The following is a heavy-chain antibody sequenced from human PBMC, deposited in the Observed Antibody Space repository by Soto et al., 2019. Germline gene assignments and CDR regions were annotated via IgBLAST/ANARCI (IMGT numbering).Heavy chain of an antibody. CDR2: VLPILGTA. D-gene: IGHD3-10*01. Sequence: QVQLVQSGAEVKKPGSSVKVSCTASGGSLRNSVISWVRQAPAQRLEWRGGVLPILGTANYAKKFQGRVTMTADEATSTAYMDLSSLSPDDTAVYSCARLGHPGHWGPGTLVIVSS. J-gene: IGHJ4*02. CDR1: GGSLRNSV. V-gene: IGHV1-69*01. CDR3: ARLGHPGH.